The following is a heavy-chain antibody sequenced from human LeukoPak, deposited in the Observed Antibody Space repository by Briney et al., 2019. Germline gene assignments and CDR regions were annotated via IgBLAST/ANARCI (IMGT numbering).Heavy chain of an antibody. J-gene: IGHJ5*02. Sequence: SETLSLTCKVSGDSISSYFWGWIRQPAGKGLEWIGRIYSSGNIDYNPSFKGRVAMLVGTAKNQIFLKLTYVTAADTAVYYCAETRGSSLPDPWGQG. D-gene: IGHD1/OR15-1a*01. V-gene: IGHV4-4*07. CDR2: IYSSGNI. CDR3: AETRGSSLPDP. CDR1: GDSISSYF.